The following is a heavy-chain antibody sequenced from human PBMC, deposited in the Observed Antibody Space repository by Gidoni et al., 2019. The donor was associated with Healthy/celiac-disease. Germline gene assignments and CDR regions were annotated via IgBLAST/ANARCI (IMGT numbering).Heavy chain of an antibody. J-gene: IGHJ4*02. CDR2: ISYDGSNK. Sequence: CPASGFTFSSYAMHWVRQAPGKGLEWVSVISYDGSNKYYADSVKGRFTISRDNSKNTLYLQMNSLRAEDTAVYYCARDRGVVVIAVVGYFDYWGQGTLVTVSS. V-gene: IGHV3-30-3*01. D-gene: IGHD3-22*01. CDR1: GFTFSSYA. CDR3: ARDRGVVVIAVVGYFDY.